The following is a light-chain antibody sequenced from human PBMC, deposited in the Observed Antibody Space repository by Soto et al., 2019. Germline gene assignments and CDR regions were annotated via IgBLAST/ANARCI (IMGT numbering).Light chain of an antibody. V-gene: IGLV2-14*01. CDR2: GVS. Sequence: QSALTQPASVSGSPGQSSTISCTGTISDFVVYNYVSWYQQHPGKAPKLMIYGVSNRPSGVSNRFSGSKSGNTASLTISGLQADDEADYYCSSHTISSALQVFGTGTKVTV. CDR3: SSHTISSALQV. J-gene: IGLJ1*01. CDR1: ISDFVVYNY.